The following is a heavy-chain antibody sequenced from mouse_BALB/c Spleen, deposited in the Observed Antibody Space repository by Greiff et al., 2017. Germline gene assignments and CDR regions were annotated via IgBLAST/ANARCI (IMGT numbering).Heavy chain of an antibody. J-gene: IGHJ4*01. CDR1: GYTFTNYW. V-gene: IGHV1-63*02. Sequence: VQLQQSGAELVRPGTSVKMSCKAAGYTFTNYWICWVKQRPGHGLEWIGDIYPGGGYTNYNEKFKGKATLTADTSSSTAYMQLSSLTSEDSAIYYCASGLLRLRYYAMDYWGQGTSGTVSS. CDR2: IYPGGGYT. D-gene: IGHD1-2*01. CDR3: ASGLLRLRYYAMDY.